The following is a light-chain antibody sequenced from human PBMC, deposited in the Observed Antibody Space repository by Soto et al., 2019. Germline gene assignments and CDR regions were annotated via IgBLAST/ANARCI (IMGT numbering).Light chain of an antibody. CDR2: GAS. CDR3: LQYGTSPRT. Sequence: AVTQSPVTLSLSPGERATLSCRASQSVSSSYLAWYQQKPGQAPRLLIYGASRRATGIPDRFSGSGSGTDFTLTISRVEPEDFGVYYCLQYGTSPRTFGQGTKVDIK. CDR1: QSVSSSY. V-gene: IGKV3-20*01. J-gene: IGKJ1*01.